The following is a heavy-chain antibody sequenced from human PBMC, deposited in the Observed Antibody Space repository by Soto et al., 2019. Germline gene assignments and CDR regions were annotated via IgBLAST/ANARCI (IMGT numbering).Heavy chain of an antibody. J-gene: IGHJ6*02. Sequence: QLQLQESGSGLVKPSQTLSLTCAVSGGPISTSDYSWSWIRQPPRRGLEWIGSIYHTGTTHYIPSLKGRVPLSLDKSKYQFSLDLTSMTAADTAVYYCVRERAIFGVAPGGGVDVWGRGTTVTVSS. CDR1: GGPISTSDYS. CDR2: IYHTGTT. CDR3: VRERAIFGVAPGGGVDV. D-gene: IGHD3-3*01. V-gene: IGHV4-30-2*01.